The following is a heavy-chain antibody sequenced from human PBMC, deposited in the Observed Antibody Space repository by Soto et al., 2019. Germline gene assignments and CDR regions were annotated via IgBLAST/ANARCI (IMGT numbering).Heavy chain of an antibody. V-gene: IGHV3-23*01. CDR2: NSGSGGST. Sequence: EVQLLESGGGLVQPGGSLRLSCAASGFTFSSYAMSWVRQAPGKGLAWVSANSGSGGSTYYADSVKGRVTISRDNSKNTLYLQMNSLRAEDTAVYYCAKARYSSGFQGYFDYWGQGTLVTVSS. J-gene: IGHJ4*02. CDR3: AKARYSSGFQGYFDY. D-gene: IGHD6-19*01. CDR1: GFTFSSYA.